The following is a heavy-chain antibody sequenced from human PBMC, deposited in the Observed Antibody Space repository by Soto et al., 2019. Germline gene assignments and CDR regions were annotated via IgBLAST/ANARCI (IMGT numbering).Heavy chain of an antibody. V-gene: IGHV3-53*01. D-gene: IGHD3-22*01. CDR1: GFTVSSNY. CDR2: IYSGGST. CDR3: ARDKEDSSGYYYFGY. Sequence: LRLSCAASGFTVSSNYMSWVRQAPGKGLEWASVIYSGGSTYYADSVKGRFTISRDNSKNTLYLQMNSLRAEDTAVYYCARDKEDSSGYYYFGYWGQGTLVTVSS. J-gene: IGHJ4*02.